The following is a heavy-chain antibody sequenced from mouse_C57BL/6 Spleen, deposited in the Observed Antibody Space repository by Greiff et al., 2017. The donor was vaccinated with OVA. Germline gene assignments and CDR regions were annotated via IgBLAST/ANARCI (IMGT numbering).Heavy chain of an antibody. D-gene: IGHD2-4*01. V-gene: IGHV5-17*01. J-gene: IGHJ3*01. CDR1: GFTFSDYG. CDR2: ISSGSSTI. Sequence: EVKLMESGGGLVKPGGSLKLSCAASGFTFSDYGMHWVRQAPEKGLEWVAYISSGSSTIYYADTVKGRFTISRDNAKNTLFLQMTSLRSEDTAMYYCARSYYDYDVRFAYWGQGTLVTVSA. CDR3: ARSYYDYDVRFAY.